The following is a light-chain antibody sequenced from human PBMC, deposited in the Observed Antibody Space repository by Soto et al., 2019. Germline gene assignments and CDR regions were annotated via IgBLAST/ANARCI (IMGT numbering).Light chain of an antibody. CDR1: SGSVSTTYY. CDR3: VLYLGSGISL. J-gene: IGLJ2*01. Sequence: QTVVTQEPSLSVSPGGTVTLTCGLTSGSVSTTYYPSWYQQTPGQAPRTLIYSTNTRSSGVPDRFAGSILGNKAALTITGAQADDESDYYCVLYLGSGISLFGGGTQLTVL. CDR2: STN. V-gene: IGLV8-61*01.